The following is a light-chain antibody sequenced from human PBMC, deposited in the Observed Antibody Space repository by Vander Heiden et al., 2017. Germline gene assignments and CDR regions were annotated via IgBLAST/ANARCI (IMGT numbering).Light chain of an antibody. V-gene: IGKV3-20*01. Sequence: EIVLTQSPGTLSLSPGDRATLSCRPSQRVSSSYLAWYQQKPGQARRLLTCGASSRAAGIPDMCSGRWSANVSPLTISLLEPDVFPVYYCQHYGSSPRTFGQGTKVEIK. J-gene: IGKJ1*01. CDR2: GAS. CDR3: QHYGSSPRT. CDR1: QRVSSSY.